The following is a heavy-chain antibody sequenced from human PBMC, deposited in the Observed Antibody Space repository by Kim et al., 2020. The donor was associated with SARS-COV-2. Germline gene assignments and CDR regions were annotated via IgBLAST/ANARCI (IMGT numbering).Heavy chain of an antibody. CDR3: ARGEDGYSPYAFDI. V-gene: IGHV1-69*01. D-gene: IGHD5-18*01. Sequence: AQKFQGRVTITADESTSTAYMELSSLRSEDTAVYYCARGEDGYSPYAFDIWGQGTMVTVSS. J-gene: IGHJ3*02.